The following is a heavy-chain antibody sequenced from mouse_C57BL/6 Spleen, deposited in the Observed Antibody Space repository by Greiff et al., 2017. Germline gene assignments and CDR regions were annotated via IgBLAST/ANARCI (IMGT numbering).Heavy chain of an antibody. D-gene: IGHD2-5*01. CDR1: GYTFTSYW. CDR2: IHPNSGST. CDR3: ARVDYSNPYYYAMDY. Sequence: VQLQQPGAELVKPGASVKLSCKASGYTFTSYWMHWVKQRPGQGLEWIGMIHPNSGSTNYNEKFKSKATLTVDKSSSTAYMQLSSLTSEDSAVYYCARVDYSNPYYYAMDYWGQGTSVTVSS. V-gene: IGHV1-64*01. J-gene: IGHJ4*01.